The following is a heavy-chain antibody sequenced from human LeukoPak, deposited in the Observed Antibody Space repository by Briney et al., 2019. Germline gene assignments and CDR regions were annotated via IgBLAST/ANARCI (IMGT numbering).Heavy chain of an antibody. J-gene: IGHJ4*02. CDR1: GFTFSSYE. D-gene: IGHD3-16*02. V-gene: IGHV3-48*03. Sequence: GGSLRLSCAASGFTFSSYEMNWVRQAPGKGLEWVSYISSSGSTIYYADSVKGRFTISRDNSKNTLYLQMDSLRAEDTAVYYCARRIMITFGGVIPEKYFDYWGQGTLVTVSS. CDR2: ISSSGSTI. CDR3: ARRIMITFGGVIPEKYFDY.